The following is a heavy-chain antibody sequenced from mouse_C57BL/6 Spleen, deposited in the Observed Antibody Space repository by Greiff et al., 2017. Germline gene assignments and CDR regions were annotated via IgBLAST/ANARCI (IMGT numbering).Heavy chain of an antibody. D-gene: IGHD2-2*01. J-gene: IGHJ3*01. Sequence: VKLMESGPGLVQPSQSLSITCTVSGFSLTSYGVHWVRQSPGKGLEWLGVIWRGGSTDYNAAFMSRLSITKDNSKSQFFFKMNSRQADDTAIYYCAKNGYGYYWFAYWGQGTLVTVSA. V-gene: IGHV2-5*01. CDR3: AKNGYGYYWFAY. CDR2: IWRGGST. CDR1: GFSLTSYG.